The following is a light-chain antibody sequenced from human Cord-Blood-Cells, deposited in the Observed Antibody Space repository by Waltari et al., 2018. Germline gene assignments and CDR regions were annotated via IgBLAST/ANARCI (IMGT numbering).Light chain of an antibody. CDR1: SSDVGSYNL. CDR3: CSYAGSNWV. Sequence: QSALTQPASVSGSLGQSITISCPGTSSDVGSYNLVSWYQQHPGKAPKLMIYEGSKRPSGVSNRFSGSKSGNTASLTISGLQAEDEADYYCCSYAGSNWVFGGGTKLTVL. CDR2: EGS. J-gene: IGLJ3*02. V-gene: IGLV2-23*01.